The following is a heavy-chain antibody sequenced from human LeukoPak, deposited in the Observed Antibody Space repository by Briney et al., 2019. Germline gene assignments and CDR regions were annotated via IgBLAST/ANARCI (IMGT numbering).Heavy chain of an antibody. Sequence: SETLSLTCTVSGGSVSSGSYYWSWIRQPPGKGLEWIGYIYYSGSTYYNPSLKSRVTISVDTSKNQFSLKLSSVTAADTAVYYCARGLVVPAAIFAFDIWGQGTMVTVSS. CDR2: IYYSGST. CDR1: GGSVSSGSYY. J-gene: IGHJ3*02. D-gene: IGHD2-2*01. V-gene: IGHV4-31*03. CDR3: ARGLVVPAAIFAFDI.